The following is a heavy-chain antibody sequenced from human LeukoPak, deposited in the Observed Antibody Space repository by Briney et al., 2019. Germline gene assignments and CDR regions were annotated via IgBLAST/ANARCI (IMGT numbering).Heavy chain of an antibody. CDR3: ASSRASGSYYVLGY. D-gene: IGHD1-26*01. J-gene: IGHJ4*02. CDR2: IYYSGST. V-gene: IGHV4-59*01. CDR1: GGSISSYY. Sequence: ASETLSLTCTVSGGSISSYYWSWIRQPPGKGREWIGYIYYSGSTNYNPSLKSRVTISVDTSKNQFSLKLSSVTAADTAVYYCASSRASGSYYVLGYWGQGTLVTVSS.